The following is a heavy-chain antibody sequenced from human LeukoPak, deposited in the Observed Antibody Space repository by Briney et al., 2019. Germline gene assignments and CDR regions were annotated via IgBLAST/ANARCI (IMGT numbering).Heavy chain of an antibody. CDR1: GFTFSDYY. J-gene: IGHJ5*02. CDR2: ISSSGSAI. V-gene: IGHV3-11*04. CDR3: ARAYRSSWNWFDP. Sequence: GGSLRLSCAASGFTFSDYYMNWIRQAPGKGLEWVSYISSSGSAIYYADSVKGRFTISRDNAKNSLYLQMNSLRAEDTAVYYCARAYRSSWNWFDPWGQGTLVTVSS. D-gene: IGHD6-13*01.